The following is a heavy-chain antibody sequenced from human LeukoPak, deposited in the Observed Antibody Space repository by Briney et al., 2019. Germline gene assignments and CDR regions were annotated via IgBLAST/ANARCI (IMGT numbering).Heavy chain of an antibody. J-gene: IGHJ4*02. V-gene: IGHV3-30*18. Sequence: PGGSLRLSCAASGFTFSSYGMHWVRQAPGKGLEWVAVISYDGSNKYYADSVKGRFTISRDNAKNSLYLQMNSLRAEDTALYYCAKDIAPYGGNSEGFDYWGQGTLVTVSS. D-gene: IGHD4-23*01. CDR2: ISYDGSNK. CDR3: AKDIAPYGGNSEGFDY. CDR1: GFTFSSYG.